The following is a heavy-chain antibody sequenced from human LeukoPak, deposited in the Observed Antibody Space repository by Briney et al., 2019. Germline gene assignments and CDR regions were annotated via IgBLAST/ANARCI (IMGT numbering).Heavy chain of an antibody. D-gene: IGHD1-1*01. CDR1: GGSISSSSYY. V-gene: IGHV4-39*01. CDR2: IYYSGTT. CDR3: ARYRPVRRAFDI. J-gene: IGHJ3*02. Sequence: SETLSLTCTVSGGSISSSSYYWGWIRQPPGKGLEWIGSIYYSGTTYYNPSLKSRVTTSVDTSKKQFSLKLSSVTAADTAAYYCARYRPVRRAFDIWGQGTMVTVSS.